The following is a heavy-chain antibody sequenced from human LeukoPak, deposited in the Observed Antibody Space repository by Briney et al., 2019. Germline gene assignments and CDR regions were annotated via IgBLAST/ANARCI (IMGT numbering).Heavy chain of an antibody. CDR3: AGDFPVRGWGPKHYYGMDV. J-gene: IGHJ6*02. Sequence: GGSLRLSCAASGFTFSDYYMSWIRQAPGKGLEWVSYISSSGSTIYYADSVKGRFTISRDNAKNPLSLQMNSLRAEHTAVYYCAGDFPVRGWGPKHYYGMDVWGQGTTVTVSS. CDR2: ISSSGSTI. CDR1: GFTFSDYY. D-gene: IGHD3-10*01. V-gene: IGHV3-11*01.